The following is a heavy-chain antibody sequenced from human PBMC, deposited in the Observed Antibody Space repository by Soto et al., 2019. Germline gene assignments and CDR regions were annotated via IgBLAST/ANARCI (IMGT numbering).Heavy chain of an antibody. CDR1: GFTFSSYS. D-gene: IGHD5-12*01. Sequence: EVQLVESGGGLVKPGGSLRLSCAASGFTFSSYSMNWVRQAPGKGLEWVSSISSGGSYIYYADSVKGRFTISRDNAKNSLFLKMNGLRAEETAGYYCEREWIDGHDAFDIWGQGTMVTVSS. J-gene: IGHJ3*02. CDR3: EREWIDGHDAFDI. CDR2: ISSGGSYI. V-gene: IGHV3-21*01.